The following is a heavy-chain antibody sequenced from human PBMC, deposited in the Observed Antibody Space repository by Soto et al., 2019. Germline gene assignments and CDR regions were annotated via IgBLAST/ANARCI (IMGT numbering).Heavy chain of an antibody. CDR1: GGTFNNYV. D-gene: IGHD2-2*01. CDR2: IIPIFGTA. CDR3: AGRCDGTNCIGHFDY. V-gene: IGHV1-69*06. J-gene: IGHJ4*02. Sequence: GPSVKLSFRASGGTFNNYVINWLRHAPRQGLEWMAWIIPIFGTANYAQKFQGRVTITADKSTSTAYMELNRLRSEDKAVYYCAGRCDGTNCIGHFDYCAQGTLVTVSS.